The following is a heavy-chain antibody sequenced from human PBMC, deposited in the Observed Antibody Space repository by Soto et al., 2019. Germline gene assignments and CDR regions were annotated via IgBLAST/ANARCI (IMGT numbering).Heavy chain of an antibody. CDR2: IYYSGST. Sequence: SETLSLTCTVSGGSISSGGYYWSWIRQHPGKGLEWIGYIYYSGSTYYNPSLKSRVTISVDTSKNQFSLKLSSVTAADTAVYYCARTCEGDSSGYYYLDYWGQGTLVTAPQ. D-gene: IGHD3-22*01. CDR1: GGSISSGGYY. V-gene: IGHV4-31*03. CDR3: ARTCEGDSSGYYYLDY. J-gene: IGHJ4*02.